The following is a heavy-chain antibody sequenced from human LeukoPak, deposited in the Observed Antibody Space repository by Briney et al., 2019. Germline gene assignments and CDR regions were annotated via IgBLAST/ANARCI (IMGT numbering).Heavy chain of an antibody. Sequence: SETLSLTCAASAYSISSSNWWAWIRQPPGKGLEWIGYIYYSGSTYYNPSLKSRVTMSVDTSKNQFSLKLSSVTAVDTAVYYCVKKVAGVAWFDSWGQGTLVTVSS. CDR1: AYSISSSNW. D-gene: IGHD7-27*01. CDR2: IYYSGST. V-gene: IGHV4-28*01. J-gene: IGHJ5*01. CDR3: VKKVAGVAWFDS.